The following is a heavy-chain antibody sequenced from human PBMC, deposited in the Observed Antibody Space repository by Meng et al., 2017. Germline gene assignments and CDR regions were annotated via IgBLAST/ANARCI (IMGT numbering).Heavy chain of an antibody. D-gene: IGHD4-11*01. CDR1: GYSFTSYW. CDR2: IYPGDSDT. Sequence: GGSLRLSCTGSGYSFTSYWIGWVRQMPGKGLEWMGIIYPGDSDTRYSPSFQGQVTISADKSISTAYLQWSSLKASDTAMYYCARQRDRLNDYSNQEYYYYYGMDVWGQGTTVTVSS. J-gene: IGHJ6*02. CDR3: ARQRDRLNDYSNQEYYYYYGMDV. V-gene: IGHV5-51*01.